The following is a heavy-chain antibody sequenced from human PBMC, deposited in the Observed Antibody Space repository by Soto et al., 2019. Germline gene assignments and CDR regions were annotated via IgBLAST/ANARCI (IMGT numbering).Heavy chain of an antibody. D-gene: IGHD1-26*01. CDR3: AREREGSGFDP. CDR2: MNPNSGNT. J-gene: IGHJ5*02. Sequence: GAAVKVSCEELCNTITESVHKSGRPATGQGLEWMGWMNPNSGNTAYEQKFQGRVTMTRNTSISTAYMELSSLRSEDTAVYYCAREREGSGFDPWGQGTLVTVSS. V-gene: IGHV1-8*01. CDR1: CNTITESV.